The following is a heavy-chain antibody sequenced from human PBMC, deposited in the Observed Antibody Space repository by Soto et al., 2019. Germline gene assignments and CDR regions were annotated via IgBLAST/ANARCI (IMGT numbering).Heavy chain of an antibody. D-gene: IGHD3-10*01. Sequence: QITLKESGPTLVKPTQTLTLTCSFSGFSLTTDGVGVGWVRQPPGEALEWLALIYWDDDERYSPSLKTRLTITKDPSKNQVVLIMTNMDPVDTATYYCAHSRNLITEDAQVWDFDYWGQGTLVTVSS. CDR3: AHSRNLITEDAQVWDFDY. CDR1: GFSLTTDGVG. V-gene: IGHV2-5*02. J-gene: IGHJ4*02. CDR2: IYWDDDE.